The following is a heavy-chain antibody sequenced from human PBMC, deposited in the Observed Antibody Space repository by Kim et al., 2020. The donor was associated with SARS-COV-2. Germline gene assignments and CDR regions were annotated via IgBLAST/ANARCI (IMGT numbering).Heavy chain of an antibody. J-gene: IGHJ4*02. D-gene: IGHD6-13*01. CDR3: WVGAPDIAAAGTDYFDY. V-gene: IGHV4-39*01. Sequence: SETLSLTCTVSGGSISSSSYYWGWIRQPPGKGLEWIGSIYYSGSTYYNPSLKSRVTISVDTSKNQFSLKLSSVTAADTAVYYCWVGAPDIAAAGTDYFDYWGQGTLVTVSS. CDR2: IYYSGST. CDR1: GGSISSSSYY.